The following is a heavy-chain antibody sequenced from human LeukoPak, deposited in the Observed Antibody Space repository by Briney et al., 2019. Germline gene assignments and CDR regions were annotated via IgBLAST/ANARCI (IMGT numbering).Heavy chain of an antibody. J-gene: IGHJ4*02. D-gene: IGHD5-24*01. V-gene: IGHV3-23*01. Sequence: GGSLRLSCAASGFTFSSYAMSWVRQAPGKGLEWVSAISGSGGSTYYADSVKGRFTISRDNSKNILYLQMNSLTAEDTAVYYCARDSLKNGYNYDYFDYWGQGTLVTVSS. CDR2: ISGSGGST. CDR3: ARDSLKNGYNYDYFDY. CDR1: GFTFSSYA.